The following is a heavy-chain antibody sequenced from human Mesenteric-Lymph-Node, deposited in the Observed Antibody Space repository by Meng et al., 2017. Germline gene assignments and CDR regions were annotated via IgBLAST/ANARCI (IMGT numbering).Heavy chain of an antibody. CDR1: GGSFSGYY. CDR3: ARGFRYCSGGSCYSLLYFDY. CDR2: INHSGST. J-gene: IGHJ4*02. D-gene: IGHD2-15*01. V-gene: IGHV4-34*01. Sequence: GSLRLSCAVYGGSFSGYYWSWIRQPPGKGLEWIGEINHSGSTNYNPSLKSRVTISVDTSKNQFSLKLSSVTAADTAVYYCARGFRYCSGGSCYSLLYFDYWGQGTLVTVSS.